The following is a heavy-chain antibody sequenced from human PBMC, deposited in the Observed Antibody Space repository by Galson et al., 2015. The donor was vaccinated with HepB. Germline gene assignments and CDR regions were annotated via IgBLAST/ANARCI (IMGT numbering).Heavy chain of an antibody. CDR3: ARLERWRVPYYFDY. V-gene: IGHV1-69*08. CDR1: GGTFGSYT. CDR2: IIPILGTA. Sequence: SVKVSCKASGGTFGSYTINWVRQAPGQGLEWMGRIIPILGTANYAQKFQGRVTITADKSTTTAYMELSSLTSEDTAVYYCARLERWRVPYYFDYWGQGTLVTVSS. J-gene: IGHJ4*02. D-gene: IGHD3-3*01.